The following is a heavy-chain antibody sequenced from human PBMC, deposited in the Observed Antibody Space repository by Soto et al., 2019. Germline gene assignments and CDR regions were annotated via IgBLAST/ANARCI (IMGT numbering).Heavy chain of an antibody. CDR1: GFTFSSYG. Sequence: GGSLRLSCAASGFTFSSYGMHWVRQAPGKGLEWVAVIWYDGSNKYYADSVKGRFTISRDNSKNTLYLQMNSLRAEDTAVYYCAKDLAITMVRGPSDYWGQGTLVTVSS. V-gene: IGHV3-33*06. CDR2: IWYDGSNK. CDR3: AKDLAITMVRGPSDY. J-gene: IGHJ4*02. D-gene: IGHD3-10*01.